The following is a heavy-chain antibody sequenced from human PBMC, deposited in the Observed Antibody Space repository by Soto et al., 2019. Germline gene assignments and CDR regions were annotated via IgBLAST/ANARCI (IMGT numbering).Heavy chain of an antibody. D-gene: IGHD6-13*01. CDR2: FYHSGRT. CDR3: AKGDSTTHGDSFDI. CDR1: GGSISFYN. Sequence: ASETLSLTCSVSGGSISFYNWNWIRQSPEKGLEWIVYFYHSGRTNYNPSLKSRVTISVDTSKNQFSLQLSAVTAADTAVYYCAKGDSTTHGDSFDIWGQGTMVT. V-gene: IGHV4-59*01. J-gene: IGHJ3*02.